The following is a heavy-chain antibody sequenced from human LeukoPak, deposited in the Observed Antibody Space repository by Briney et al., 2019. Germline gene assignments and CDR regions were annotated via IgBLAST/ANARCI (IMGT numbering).Heavy chain of an antibody. CDR2: IYSGGST. CDR3: VKDIGPVATEFDY. CDR1: GFTVSDNY. V-gene: IGHV3-66*01. Sequence: GGSLRLSCAASGFTVSDNYMSWVRQAPGKGLEWVSVIYSGGSTYYADSVKGRFTISRDNSKNTLYLQMSSLRAEDTAVYYCVKDIGPVATEFDYWGQGTLVTVSS. D-gene: IGHD5-12*01. J-gene: IGHJ4*02.